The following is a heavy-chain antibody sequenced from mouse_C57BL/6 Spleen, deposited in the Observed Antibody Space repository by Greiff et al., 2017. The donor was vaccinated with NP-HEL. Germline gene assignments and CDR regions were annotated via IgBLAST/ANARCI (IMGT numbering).Heavy chain of an antibody. J-gene: IGHJ4*01. CDR3: AVYYSNAMDY. CDR2: IYPGDGDT. V-gene: IGHV1-82*01. D-gene: IGHD2-1*01. Sequence: QVQLQQSGPELVKPGASVKISCKASGYAFSSSWMNWVKQRPGKGLEWIGRIYPGDGDTNYNGKFKGKATLTADKSSSTAYMQLSSLTSEDSAVYFCAVYYSNAMDYWGQGTSVTVSS. CDR1: GYAFSSSW.